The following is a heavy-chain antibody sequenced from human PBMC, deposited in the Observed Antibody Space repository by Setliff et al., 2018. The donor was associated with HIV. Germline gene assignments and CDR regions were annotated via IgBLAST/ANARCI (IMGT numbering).Heavy chain of an antibody. J-gene: IGHJ4*02. Sequence: GGSLRLSCAASGFTFSSYAMSWVRQAPGKGLVWVSAISGSGGSTYYADSVKGRFTISRDNSKNTLYLQMNSLRAEDTAVYYCAKSRTDSSGYYYSSHWGQGTLVTVSS. V-gene: IGHV3-23*01. D-gene: IGHD3-22*01. CDR3: AKSRTDSSGYYYSSH. CDR2: ISGSGGST. CDR1: GFTFSSYA.